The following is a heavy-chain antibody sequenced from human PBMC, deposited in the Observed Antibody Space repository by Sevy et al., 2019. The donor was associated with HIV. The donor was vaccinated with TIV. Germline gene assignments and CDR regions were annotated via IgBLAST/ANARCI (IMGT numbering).Heavy chain of an antibody. CDR1: GFTFSNYW. Sequence: GGSLRLSCAASGFTFSNYWMSWVRQAPGKGLEWVAHIKRDGSEKYYVDSVKGRFSISRDNPKNSLYLQMNSLRAEDTAVYYCARWWGTSYYYYYAMDVWGQGTTVTVSS. CDR3: ARWWGTSYYYYYAMDV. V-gene: IGHV3-7*03. D-gene: IGHD2-8*02. CDR2: IKRDGSEK. J-gene: IGHJ6*02.